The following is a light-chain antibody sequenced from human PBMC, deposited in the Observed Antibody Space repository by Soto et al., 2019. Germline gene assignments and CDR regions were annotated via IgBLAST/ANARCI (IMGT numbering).Light chain of an antibody. V-gene: IGKV3-15*01. Sequence: DIVVTQSPATLSASPGERVTLSCRASQFVSSTLAWYQQRPGQVPRLLIYDTSTRAPGISARFSGSGSGSEFTLTISSLQSEDFAVYDGQEYIQWPPGMFGPETTVDIK. CDR3: QEYIQWPPGM. CDR1: QFVSST. J-gene: IGKJ3*01. CDR2: DTS.